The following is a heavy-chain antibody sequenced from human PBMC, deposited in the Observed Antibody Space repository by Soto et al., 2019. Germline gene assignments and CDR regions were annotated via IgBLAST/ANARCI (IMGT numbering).Heavy chain of an antibody. Sequence: SETLSLTCTVSGGSISSGGYYWSWIRQHPGKGLEWIGYIYYSGSTYYNPSLKSRVTISVDTSKNQFSLKLSSVTAADTAVYYCARDSPFYDSSGLTCWGQGTLVTVSS. CDR3: ARDSPFYDSSGLTC. CDR2: IYYSGST. CDR1: GGSISSGGYY. D-gene: IGHD3-22*01. J-gene: IGHJ4*02. V-gene: IGHV4-31*03.